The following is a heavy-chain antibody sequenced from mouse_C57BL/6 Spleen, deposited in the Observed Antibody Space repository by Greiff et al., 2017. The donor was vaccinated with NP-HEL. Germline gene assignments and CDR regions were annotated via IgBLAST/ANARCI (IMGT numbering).Heavy chain of an antibody. Sequence: VQLKESGPGMVKPSQSLSLTCTVTGYSITSGYDWHWIRHFPGNKLEWMGYISYSGSTNYNPSLKSRISITHDTSKNHFFLKLNSVTTEDTATYYCASNYGSSYDYAMDYWGQGTSVTVSS. J-gene: IGHJ4*01. CDR2: ISYSGST. CDR1: GYSITSGYD. V-gene: IGHV3-1*01. CDR3: ASNYGSSYDYAMDY. D-gene: IGHD1-1*01.